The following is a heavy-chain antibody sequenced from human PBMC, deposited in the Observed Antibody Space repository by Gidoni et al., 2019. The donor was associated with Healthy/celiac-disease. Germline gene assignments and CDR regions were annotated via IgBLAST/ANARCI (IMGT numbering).Heavy chain of an antibody. D-gene: IGHD2-15*01. J-gene: IGHJ6*02. CDR1: GFTCSSYS. Sequence: EVQLVESGGGLVTPGGSLRLSCAASGFTCSSYSMNWVRQEPGKGLEWVSSISSSSSKIYYADSVKCRFTISRDNAKNSLYLQMNSLRAEDTAVYYCAIQGRGYCSGGSCYVGYYYYGMDVWGQGTTVTVSS. CDR3: AIQGRGYCSGGSCYVGYYYYGMDV. CDR2: ISSSSSKI. V-gene: IGHV3-21*01.